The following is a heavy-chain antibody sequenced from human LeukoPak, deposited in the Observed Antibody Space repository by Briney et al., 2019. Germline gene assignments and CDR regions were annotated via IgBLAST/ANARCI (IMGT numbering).Heavy chain of an antibody. CDR2: ISSSGTTI. Sequence: GGSLRLSCAASGFTFSDYYMSWIRQAPGKGLEWVSYISSSGTTIYYADSVKGRFTISRDNAKNSLYLQMSSLRAEDTAVYYCAIGGPRYYFDYWGQGTLVTVSS. CDR1: GFTFSDYY. V-gene: IGHV3-11*01. D-gene: IGHD3-10*01. CDR3: AIGGPRYYFDY. J-gene: IGHJ4*02.